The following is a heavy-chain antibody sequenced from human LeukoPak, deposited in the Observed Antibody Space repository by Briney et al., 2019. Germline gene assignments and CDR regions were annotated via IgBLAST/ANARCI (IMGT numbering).Heavy chain of an antibody. Sequence: GGSLRLSCAASGLTFSSYAMSWVRQAPGKGLGWVLAISGSGGSTYYADSVKGRFTISRDNSKNTMYMQMNSLRAEDTAVYYCAKDRGKVAASQFDYWGQGTLVTVPS. D-gene: IGHD2-15*01. CDR3: AKDRGKVAASQFDY. V-gene: IGHV3-23*01. CDR1: GLTFSSYA. J-gene: IGHJ4*02. CDR2: ISGSGGST.